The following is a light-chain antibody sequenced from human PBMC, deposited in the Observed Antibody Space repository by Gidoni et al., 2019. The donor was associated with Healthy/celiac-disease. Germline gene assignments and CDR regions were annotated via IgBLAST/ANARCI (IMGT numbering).Light chain of an antibody. CDR2: DAS. Sequence: DIQMTQSPSSLSASVGDRVTITCQASQDISNYLNWYQQTPGKDPKLLIYDASNLETGVPSRFSGSGSGTDFTFTISSLQPEDIATYYCQQYDNLPFTFGPGTKVDIK. CDR1: QDISNY. CDR3: QQYDNLPFT. V-gene: IGKV1-33*01. J-gene: IGKJ3*01.